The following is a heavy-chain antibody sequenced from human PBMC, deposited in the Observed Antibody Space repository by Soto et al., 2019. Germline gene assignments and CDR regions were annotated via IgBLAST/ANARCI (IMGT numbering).Heavy chain of an antibody. J-gene: IGHJ4*02. Sequence: SETLSLTCAVYGGSFSCYYWSWIRQPPGKGLEWIGEINHSGSTNYNPSLKSRVTISVDTSKNQFSLKLSSVTAADTAVYYCARYYDYVWGSYRYTSPFDYWGQGTLVTVSS. CDR2: INHSGST. D-gene: IGHD3-16*02. V-gene: IGHV4-34*01. CDR1: GGSFSCYY. CDR3: ARYYDYVWGSYRYTSPFDY.